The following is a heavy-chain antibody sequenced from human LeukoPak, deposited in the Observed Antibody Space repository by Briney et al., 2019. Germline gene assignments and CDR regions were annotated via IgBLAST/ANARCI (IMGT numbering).Heavy chain of an antibody. CDR3: ARDSGTTGEVKFDP. Sequence: SETLSLTCTVSGGSISSYYWSWIRHPPGTALEWIGRIYTSGTITYNPSLKSRVTMSVDTYKDQFSLKLSSVTAADTAVYYCARDSGTTGEVKFDPWGQGTLVTVSS. CDR1: GGSISSYY. CDR2: IYTSGTI. D-gene: IGHD3-10*01. J-gene: IGHJ5*02. V-gene: IGHV4-4*07.